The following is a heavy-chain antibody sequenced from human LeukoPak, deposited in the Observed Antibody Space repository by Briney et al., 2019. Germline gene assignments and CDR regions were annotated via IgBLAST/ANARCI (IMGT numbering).Heavy chain of an antibody. CDR1: GFTFSSYV. V-gene: IGHV3-30*04. CDR3: ARGGEFQLLYGSDY. D-gene: IGHD2-2*02. CDR2: ISYDGRNN. Sequence: GTSLRLSCAASGFTFSSYVMHWVRQAPGKGLEWAAFISYDGRNNYYADSVKGRFTISRDNSKNTLYLQMNSLKPEDTAVYYCARGGEFQLLYGSDYWGQGTLVSVSS. J-gene: IGHJ4*02.